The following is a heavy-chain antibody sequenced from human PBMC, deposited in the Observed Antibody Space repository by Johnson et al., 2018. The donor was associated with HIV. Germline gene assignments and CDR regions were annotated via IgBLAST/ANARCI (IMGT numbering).Heavy chain of an antibody. V-gene: IGHV3-20*04. CDR2: INWNGGST. CDR1: GFTFDDYG. Sequence: VQLVESGGGVVRPGGSLRLSCAASGFTFDDYGMSWVRQAPGKGLEWVSGINWNGGSTGYATSVKGRFTISRDNAKNSLYLQMNSLRAEDTALYYCAKELADSSGYYADAFDIWGQGTMVTVSS. CDR3: AKELADSSGYYADAFDI. J-gene: IGHJ3*02. D-gene: IGHD3-22*01.